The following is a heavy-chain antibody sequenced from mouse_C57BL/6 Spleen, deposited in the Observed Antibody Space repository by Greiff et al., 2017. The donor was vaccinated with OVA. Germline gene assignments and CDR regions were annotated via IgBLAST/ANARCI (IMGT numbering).Heavy chain of an antibody. D-gene: IGHD3-1*01. Sequence: QVQLQQSGAELVRPGTSVKLSCKASGYTFTSYWMHWVKQRPGQGLEWIGVIDPSDSYTNYNQKFKGKATLTVDTSTSTAYMQRSSLTSEDSAVYVCARSGLRTVDYWGQGTTLTVSS. CDR2: IDPSDSYT. J-gene: IGHJ2*01. CDR3: ARSGLRTVDY. CDR1: GYTFTSYW. V-gene: IGHV1-59*01.